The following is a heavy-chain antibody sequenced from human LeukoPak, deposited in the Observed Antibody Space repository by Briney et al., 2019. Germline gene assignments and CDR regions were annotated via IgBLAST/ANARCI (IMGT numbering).Heavy chain of an antibody. Sequence: GGSLRLSCAASGFTFSSYSMNWVRQAPGKGLEWVSSISSSSSYIYYADSVKGRFTISRDNAKNSLYLQMNSLGAEDTAVYYCALTMVRGAYYYFDYWGQGTLVTVSS. CDR1: GFTFSSYS. D-gene: IGHD3-10*01. CDR2: ISSSSSYI. V-gene: IGHV3-21*01. J-gene: IGHJ4*02. CDR3: ALTMVRGAYYYFDY.